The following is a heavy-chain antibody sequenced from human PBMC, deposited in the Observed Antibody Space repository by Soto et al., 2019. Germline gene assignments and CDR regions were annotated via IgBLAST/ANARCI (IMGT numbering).Heavy chain of an antibody. CDR3: ANLVADYTLDY. CDR2: ISGSGGST. V-gene: IGHV3-23*01. J-gene: IGHJ4*02. D-gene: IGHD4-4*01. CDR1: GFTFSISA. Sequence: GGSLSLSCAASGFTFSISAMSWVRQAPGKGLEWVSAISGSGGSTYYADSVKGRFTISRDNSKNTLYLQMNSLRAEDTAVYYCANLVADYTLDYWGQGTLVTVSS.